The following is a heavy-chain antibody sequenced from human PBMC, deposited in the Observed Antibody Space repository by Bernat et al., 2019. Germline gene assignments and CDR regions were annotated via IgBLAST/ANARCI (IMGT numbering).Heavy chain of an antibody. CDR2: IKQDGSEK. D-gene: IGHD4-11*01. Sequence: EVQLVESGGGLVQPGGSLRRSCAASGFTFSSYWMSWFRQAPGKGLEWVANIKQDGSEKYYVDSAKGRFTISRGNAKNSLYLQMNSLRAEDTAVYYCARPDYSNYSYYYYMDVWGKGTTVTVSS. J-gene: IGHJ6*03. CDR1: GFTFSSYW. CDR3: ARPDYSNYSYYYYMDV. V-gene: IGHV3-7*03.